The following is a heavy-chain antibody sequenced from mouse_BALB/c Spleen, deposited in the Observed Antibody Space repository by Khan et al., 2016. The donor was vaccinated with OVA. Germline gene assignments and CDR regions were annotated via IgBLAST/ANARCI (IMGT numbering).Heavy chain of an antibody. D-gene: IGHD1-2*01. V-gene: IGHV5-17*02. CDR2: ISSGSNTT. CDR3: ATDSYGYMGYFDY. Sequence: EVELVESGGGLVQPGGSRKLSCAASGFTFSNFGMHWVRQAPEKGLEWVAYISSGSNTTYYTDTLKGRFTISRDNPKRTLFLEMTSLRSEDTAMCYSATDSYGYMGYFDYWGQGTTLTVSS. J-gene: IGHJ2*01. CDR1: GFTFSNFG.